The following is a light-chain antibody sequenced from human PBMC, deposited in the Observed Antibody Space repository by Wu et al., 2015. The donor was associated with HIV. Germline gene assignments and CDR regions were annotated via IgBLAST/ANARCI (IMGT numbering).Light chain of an antibody. V-gene: IGKV1-39*01. J-gene: IGKJ1*01. CDR3: QQSYSTPST. CDR2: TAS. Sequence: DIQMTQSPSSLSASVGDRVTITCRASQSISTYLNWYQQKPGKAPKLLISTASSLQSGVPSRFSGRGSGTDFTLIINSLQPEDFATYYCQQSYSTPSTFGQGTKLEIK. CDR1: QSISTY.